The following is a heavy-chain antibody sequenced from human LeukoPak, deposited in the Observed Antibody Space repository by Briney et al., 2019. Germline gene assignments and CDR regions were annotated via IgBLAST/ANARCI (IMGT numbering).Heavy chain of an antibody. V-gene: IGHV1-8*03. J-gene: IGHJ4*02. D-gene: IGHD5-24*01. CDR2: MNPNSGNT. CDR1: GYTFTSYD. Sequence: GASVKVSCKASGYTFTSYDINWVRQATGQGLEWMGWMNPNSGNTGYAQKFQGRVTITRNTSISTAYMELSSLRSDDTAVYYCARGWLQVPIDYWGQGTLVTVSS. CDR3: ARGWLQVPIDY.